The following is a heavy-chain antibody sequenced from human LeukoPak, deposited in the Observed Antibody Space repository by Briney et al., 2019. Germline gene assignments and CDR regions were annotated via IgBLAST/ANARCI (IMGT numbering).Heavy chain of an antibody. J-gene: IGHJ4*02. V-gene: IGHV3-30-3*01. CDR1: GFTFSSYA. D-gene: IGHD3-10*01. Sequence: GGSLRLSCAASGFTFSSYAMHWVRQAPGKGLEWVAVISYDGSNKYYADSVKGRFTISRDNSKNTLYLQMNSLRAEGTAVYYCARDLRDYYGSGSYDYWGQGTLVTVSS. CDR2: ISYDGSNK. CDR3: ARDLRDYYGSGSYDY.